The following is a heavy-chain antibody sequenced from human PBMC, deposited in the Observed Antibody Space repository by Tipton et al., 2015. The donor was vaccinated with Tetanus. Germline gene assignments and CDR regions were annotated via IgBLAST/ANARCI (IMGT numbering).Heavy chain of an antibody. CDR2: IIPIFGTA. CDR1: GGTFSSYA. V-gene: IGHV1-69*06. J-gene: IGHJ4*02. Sequence: QVQLVQSGAEVKKPGSSVKVSCKASGGTFSSYAISWVRQAPGQGLEWMGGIIPIFGTANYAQKFQGRVTITADKSTSTAYMELSSLRSEDTAVYYCARDTYCGGDCYSRDYFDYWGQGTLVTVSS. D-gene: IGHD2-21*02. CDR3: ARDTYCGGDCYSRDYFDY.